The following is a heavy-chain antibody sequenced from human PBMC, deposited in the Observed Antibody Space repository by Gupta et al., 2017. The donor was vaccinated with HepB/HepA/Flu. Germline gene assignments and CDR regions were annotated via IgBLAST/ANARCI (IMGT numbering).Heavy chain of an antibody. V-gene: IGHV1-2*02. J-gene: IGHJ4*02. CDR2: INPNSGGT. CDR1: GYTFTGYY. D-gene: IGHD3-22*01. CDR3: ARELEVHYDDSSGPLGD. Sequence: QVQLVQSGAEVKKPGASVKVSCKASGYTFTGYYMHWVRQAPGQGLEWMGWINPNSGGTNYAQKFQGRVTMTRDTSISTAYMELSRLRSEETAVDYCARELEVHYDDSSGPLGDGGQVTLVTVYS.